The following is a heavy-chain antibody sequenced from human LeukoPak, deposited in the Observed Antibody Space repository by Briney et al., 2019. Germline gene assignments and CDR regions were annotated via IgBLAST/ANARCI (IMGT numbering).Heavy chain of an antibody. CDR3: ARQNPGYSYASQSYYYYYYMDV. J-gene: IGHJ6*03. CDR2: INHSGST. V-gene: IGHV4-34*01. CDR1: GGSFSGYY. D-gene: IGHD5-18*01. Sequence: SETLSLTCAVYGGSFSGYYWSWIRQPPGKGLEWIGEINHSGSTNYNPSLKSRVTISVDTSKNQFSLKLSSVTAADTAVYYCARQNPGYSYASQSYYYYYYMDVWGKGTTVTISS.